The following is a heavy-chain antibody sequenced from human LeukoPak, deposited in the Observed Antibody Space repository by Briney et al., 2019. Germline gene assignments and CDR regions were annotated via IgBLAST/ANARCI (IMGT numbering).Heavy chain of an antibody. J-gene: IGHJ4*02. Sequence: ASVKVSCKASGYTFTSITMNWVRQAPGQGLEWMGWISAYNGNTNYAQKFQGRVTMTTDTSTSTAYMELRSLRSDDTAVYYCARDLGPATATSAYWGQGTLVTVSS. CDR2: ISAYNGNT. D-gene: IGHD4-17*01. CDR1: GYTFTSIT. V-gene: IGHV1-18*01. CDR3: ARDLGPATATSAY.